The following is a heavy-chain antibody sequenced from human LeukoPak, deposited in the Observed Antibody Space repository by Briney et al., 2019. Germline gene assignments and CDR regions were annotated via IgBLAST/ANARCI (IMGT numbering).Heavy chain of an antibody. CDR2: IYPGDSDT. Sequence: GESLQISCKGSGSSFNSYWIGWVRQMPGKGLEWMGIIYPGDSDTRYSPSFQGQVTISADKSISTAYLQWSSLKASDTAMYYCARGGISGYYYYYMDVWGKGTTVTVSS. J-gene: IGHJ6*03. D-gene: IGHD3-16*01. CDR1: GSSFNSYW. CDR3: ARGGISGYYYYYMDV. V-gene: IGHV5-51*01.